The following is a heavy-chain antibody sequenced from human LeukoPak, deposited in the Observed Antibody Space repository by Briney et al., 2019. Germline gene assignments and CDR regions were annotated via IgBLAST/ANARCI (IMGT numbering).Heavy chain of an antibody. CDR1: GYTFTSYA. D-gene: IGHD3-10*01. V-gene: IGHV1-3*01. CDR2: INAGNGNT. CDR3: ARVGDLYGSGSYFFDY. Sequence: ASVKVSCKASGYTFTSYAMHWVRQAPGQRLEWMGWINAGNGNTKYSQKFQGRVTITRDTSASTAYMELSSLRSEDTAVYYCARVGDLYGSGSYFFDYWGQGTLVTVSS. J-gene: IGHJ4*02.